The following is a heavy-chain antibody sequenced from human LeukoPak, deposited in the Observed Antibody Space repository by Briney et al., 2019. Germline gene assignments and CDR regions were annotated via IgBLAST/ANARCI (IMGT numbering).Heavy chain of an antibody. V-gene: IGHV4-34*01. D-gene: IGHD2-8*01. Sequence: SETLSLTCAVYDGSFSGYYWSWIRQPPGKGLEWIGEINHSGSTNYNPSLKSRVTISVDTSKNQFSLKLSSVTAADTAVYYCARVSVYAMYYYYYYMDVWGKGTTVTVSS. CDR2: INHSGST. CDR3: ARVSVYAMYYYYYYMDV. CDR1: DGSFSGYY. J-gene: IGHJ6*03.